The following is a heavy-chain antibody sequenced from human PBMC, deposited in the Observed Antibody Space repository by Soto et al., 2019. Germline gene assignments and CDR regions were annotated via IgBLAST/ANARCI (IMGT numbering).Heavy chain of an antibody. Sequence: SETLSLTCTVSGASISSKNYYWSWIRQPPGKGLEWIGYIYYTGTTHYNPSVKSRVTISLDTSKDQFSLNLSSVTAADTAIYYWHTVTNEYGRNCVDSWGQGTLVTVSS. CDR3: HTVTNEYGRNCVDS. J-gene: IGHJ5*01. CDR1: GASISSKNYY. V-gene: IGHV4-30-4*01. D-gene: IGHD4-17*01. CDR2: IYYTGTT.